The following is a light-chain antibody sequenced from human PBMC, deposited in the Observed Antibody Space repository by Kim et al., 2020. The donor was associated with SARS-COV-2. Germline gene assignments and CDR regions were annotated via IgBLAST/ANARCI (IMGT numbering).Light chain of an antibody. CDR3: QEYNDRPPRYT. J-gene: IGKJ2*01. CDR2: DAS. CDR1: QRIGST. Sequence: SPGERATLSCRASQRIGSTLAWYQQKTGQPPRLLIYDASTRATGIPARFSGSGSGTEFALTISSLQSEDFAVYYCQEYNDRPPRYTFGQGTKLEI. V-gene: IGKV3-15*01.